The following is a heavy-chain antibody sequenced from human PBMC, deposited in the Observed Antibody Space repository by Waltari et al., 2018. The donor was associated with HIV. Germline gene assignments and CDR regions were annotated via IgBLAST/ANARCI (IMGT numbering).Heavy chain of an antibody. Sequence: EVQLVESGGGLVQPGGSLRLSCAASGFTFSSYAMSWVRQAPGRGLEWVSDISGRGGSAYYADSGKGRFTISRDNSKNTLYLQMNSLRGEDTAVYYCAKGTTVTYYYYYYMDVWGKGTTVTVSS. D-gene: IGHD4-17*01. J-gene: IGHJ6*03. CDR2: ISGRGGSA. CDR3: AKGTTVTYYYYYYMDV. V-gene: IGHV3-23*04. CDR1: GFTFSSYA.